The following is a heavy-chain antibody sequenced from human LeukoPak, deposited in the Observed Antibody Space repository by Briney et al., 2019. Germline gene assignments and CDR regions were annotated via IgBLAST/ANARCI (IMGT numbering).Heavy chain of an antibody. Sequence: ASVKVSCKPSGYTFNGYYIHWVRQAPGQGLEWMGWINPNSGGTNYAQKFQGRVTMTRDTSISTAYMEVRRLRPDDTAVYFCARHYYDSTGYSNWFDPWGQGTLVTVSS. CDR1: GYTFNGYY. J-gene: IGHJ5*02. CDR3: ARHYYDSTGYSNWFDP. V-gene: IGHV1-2*02. D-gene: IGHD3-22*01. CDR2: INPNSGGT.